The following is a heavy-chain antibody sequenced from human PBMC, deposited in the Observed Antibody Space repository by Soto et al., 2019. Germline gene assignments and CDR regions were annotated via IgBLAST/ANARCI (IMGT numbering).Heavy chain of an antibody. D-gene: IGHD6-19*01. V-gene: IGHV3-33*08. J-gene: IGHJ5*02. CDR3: AREGSSGWYVFTWFDP. Sequence: VQLLESGGGLVQPGGSLRLSCAASGFTFSSYAMSWVRQAPGKGLEWVAVIWYDGSNKYYADSVKGRFTISRDNSKNTLYLQMNSLRAEDTAVYYCAREGSSGWYVFTWFDPWGQGTLVTVSS. CDR1: GFTFSSYA. CDR2: IWYDGSNK.